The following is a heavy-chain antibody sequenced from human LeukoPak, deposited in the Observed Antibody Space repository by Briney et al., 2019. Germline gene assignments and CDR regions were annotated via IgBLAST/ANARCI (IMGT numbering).Heavy chain of an antibody. V-gene: IGHV3-7*01. D-gene: IGHD4-23*01. J-gene: IGHJ6*02. CDR1: GFTFSSYW. CDR2: IKQDGSEK. CDR3: ARDLSVGTPTRYYYYGMDV. Sequence: GGSLRLSCAASGFTFSSYWMSWVRQAPGKGLEWVANIKQDGSEKYYVDYVKGRFTISRDNAKNSLYLQMNSLRAEDTAVYYCARDLSVGTPTRYYYYGMDVWGQGTTVTVSS.